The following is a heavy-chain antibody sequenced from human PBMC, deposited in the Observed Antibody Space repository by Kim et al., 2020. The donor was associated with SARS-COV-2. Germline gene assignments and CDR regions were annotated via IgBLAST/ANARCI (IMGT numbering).Heavy chain of an antibody. CDR3: AKANVVVTSIQGQFDY. Sequence: GGSLRLSCAASGFTFGHYAMHWVRQVPGKGLEWVSGISWNSGRTGYADSVQGRFTISRDNAKNSLHLQMNSLKTEDTALYYCAKANVVVTSIQGQFDYWGQGTLVTVSS. J-gene: IGHJ4*02. V-gene: IGHV3-9*01. D-gene: IGHD2-21*02. CDR1: GFTFGHYA. CDR2: ISWNSGRT.